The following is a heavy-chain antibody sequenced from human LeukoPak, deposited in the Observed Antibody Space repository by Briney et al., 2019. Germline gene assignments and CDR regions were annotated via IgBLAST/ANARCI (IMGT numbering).Heavy chain of an antibody. CDR1: GGSISSGGYY. J-gene: IGHJ4*02. D-gene: IGHD2-2*01. V-gene: IGHV4-31*03. CDR3: ARAEHCSSTSCYPSKIHYFAY. Sequence: SQTLSLTCTVSGGSISSGGYYWSWIRQHPGKGLEWIGYIYYSGSTYYNPSLKSRVTISVDTSKNQFSLKLSSVTAADTAVYYCARAEHCSSTSCYPSKIHYFAYWGQGTLVTVSS. CDR2: IYYSGST.